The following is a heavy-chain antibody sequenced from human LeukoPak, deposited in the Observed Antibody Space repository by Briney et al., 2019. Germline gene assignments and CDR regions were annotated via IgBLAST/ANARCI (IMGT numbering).Heavy chain of an antibody. CDR1: GGSISSRTSY. J-gene: IGHJ4*02. CDR2: IYYSGST. CDR3: ARHPVSDY. D-gene: IGHD3-22*01. Sequence: SETLSLTCTVSGGSISSRTSYWGWVRQPPGKGLEWIGSIYYSGSTYYNPSLKSRVTISVDTSKNQFSLKLSSVTAADTAVYYCARHPVSDYWGQGTLVTVSS. V-gene: IGHV4-39*01.